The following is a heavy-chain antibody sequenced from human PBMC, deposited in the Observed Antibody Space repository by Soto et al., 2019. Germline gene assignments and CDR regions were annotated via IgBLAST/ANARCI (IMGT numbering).Heavy chain of an antibody. CDR2: FDLEDGET. Sequence: SVQVSCKVSGYTLTELSMHWVRQAPGKGLEWMGGFDLEDGETIYAQKFQGRVTMTEDTSTDTAYMELSSLRSEHTAVYYWATGGHYDFWRGMDVWGEGTTVTVAS. J-gene: IGHJ6*04. D-gene: IGHD3-3*01. CDR1: GYTLTELS. CDR3: ATGGHYDFWRGMDV. V-gene: IGHV1-24*01.